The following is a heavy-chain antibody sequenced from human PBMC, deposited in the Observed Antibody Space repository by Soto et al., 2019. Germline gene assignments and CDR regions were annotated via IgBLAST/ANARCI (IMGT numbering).Heavy chain of an antibody. D-gene: IGHD3-22*01. J-gene: IGHJ4*02. Sequence: PSETLSLTCAVYGGSFSGYYWSWIRQPPGKGLEWIGEINHSGGTNYNPSLKSRVTISVDTSKNQFSLKLSSVTAADTAVYYCARGDYYDSSGYYFDTNDDIDYWGQGTLVTVSS. V-gene: IGHV4-34*01. CDR3: ARGDYYDSSGYYFDTNDDIDY. CDR1: GGSFSGYY. CDR2: INHSGGT.